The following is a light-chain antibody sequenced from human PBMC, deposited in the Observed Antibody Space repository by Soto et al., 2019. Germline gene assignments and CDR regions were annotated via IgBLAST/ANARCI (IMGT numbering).Light chain of an antibody. Sequence: EIVMTQSPATLSVSPGERATLSCRASQSVSSDLAWYQQKPGQAPRLLIYGASTRATGIPARFSGSGSGTELTLTISRLQSEDFAVYYCQQCNNWPLTFGGGTKVEIK. CDR1: QSVSSD. CDR2: GAS. CDR3: QQCNNWPLT. V-gene: IGKV3-15*01. J-gene: IGKJ4*01.